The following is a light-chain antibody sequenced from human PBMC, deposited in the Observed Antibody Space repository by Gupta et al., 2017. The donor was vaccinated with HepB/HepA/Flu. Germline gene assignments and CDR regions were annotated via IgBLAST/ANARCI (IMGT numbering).Light chain of an antibody. CDR2: GVN. V-gene: IGLV2-14*03. J-gene: IGLJ2*01. Sequence: QSALTQPASVSGSPGQSITISCTGTSSDVGAWDHVSWYQHHPGKAPKIIIYGVNSRPSGVSTRFSGSKSGNTASLSISGLQAEDEADYYCNSYTTRSTVLFGGGTKLTVL. CDR1: SSDVGAWDH. CDR3: NSYTTRSTVL.